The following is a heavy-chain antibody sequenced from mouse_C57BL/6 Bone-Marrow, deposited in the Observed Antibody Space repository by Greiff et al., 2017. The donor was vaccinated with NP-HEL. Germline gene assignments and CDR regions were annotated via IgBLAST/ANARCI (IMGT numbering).Heavy chain of an antibody. CDR3: ARVPYYYGSSFAD. J-gene: IGHJ3*01. V-gene: IGHV1-81*01. CDR1: GYTFTSYG. Sequence: VKLQQSGAELARPGASVKLSCKASGYTFTSYGISWVKQRTGQGLEWIGEIYPRSGNTYYNEKFKGKATLTADKSSSTAYMELRSLTSEDSAVYFCARVPYYYGSSFADWGQGTLVTVSA. CDR2: IYPRSGNT. D-gene: IGHD1-1*01.